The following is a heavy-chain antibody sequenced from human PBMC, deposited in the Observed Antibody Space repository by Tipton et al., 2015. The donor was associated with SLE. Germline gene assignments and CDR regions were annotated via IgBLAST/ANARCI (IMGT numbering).Heavy chain of an antibody. CDR2: INHSGRT. Sequence: LRLSCAVYGGSFSGYYWSWIRQPPGKGLEWIGEINHSGRTNCNPSLKSRVTISVDTSKNQFSLKLSSVTAADTAVYYCARGATVGATTFYGMDVWGQGTTVTVSS. J-gene: IGHJ6*02. D-gene: IGHD1-26*01. CDR3: ARGATVGATTFYGMDV. CDR1: GGSFSGYY. V-gene: IGHV4-34*01.